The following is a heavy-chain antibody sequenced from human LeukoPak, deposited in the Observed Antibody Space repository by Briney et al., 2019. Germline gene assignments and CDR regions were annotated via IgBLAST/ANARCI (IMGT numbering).Heavy chain of an antibody. CDR1: GGSISSYY. CDR3: ARTGSNPNYYYYYMDV. V-gene: IGHV4-4*07. D-gene: IGHD4-11*01. CDR2: IYTSGST. J-gene: IGHJ6*03. Sequence: PSETLSLTCTVSGGSISSYYWSWIRQPAGKGLEWIGRIYTSGSTNYNPSLKSRVTMSVDTSKNQFSLKLNSVTAADTAVYYCARTGSNPNYYYYYMDVWGKGTTVTVSS.